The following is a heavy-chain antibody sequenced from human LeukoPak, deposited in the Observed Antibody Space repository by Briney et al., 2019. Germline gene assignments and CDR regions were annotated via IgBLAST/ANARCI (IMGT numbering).Heavy chain of an antibody. CDR1: GFTFSSYA. D-gene: IGHD3-3*01. V-gene: IGHV3-30-3*01. CDR3: ARGALIFGVARPKYYYYYSDV. CDR2: ISYDGSNK. J-gene: IGHJ6*03. Sequence: PGGSLRLSCAASGFTFSSYAMHWVRQAPGKGLEWVAVISYDGSNKYYADSVKGRFTISRDNSKNTLYLQMNSLRAEDTALYYCARGALIFGVARPKYYYYYSDVWGKGTTVTVSS.